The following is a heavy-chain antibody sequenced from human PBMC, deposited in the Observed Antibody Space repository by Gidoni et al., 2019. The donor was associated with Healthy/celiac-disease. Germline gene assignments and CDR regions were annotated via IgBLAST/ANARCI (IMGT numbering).Heavy chain of an antibody. J-gene: IGHJ1*01. V-gene: IGHV3-43D*03. D-gene: IGHD3-22*01. Sequence: EVQLVESGGVVVQPGGSLRLSCAASGFTFDDYAMHWVRQAPGKGLELVSLISWDGGSTYYADSVKGRFTISRDNSKNSLYLQMNSLRAEDTALYYFAKDGTYYDSSGIFQHWGQGTLVTVSS. CDR3: AKDGTYYDSSGIFQH. CDR1: GFTFDDYA. CDR2: ISWDGGST.